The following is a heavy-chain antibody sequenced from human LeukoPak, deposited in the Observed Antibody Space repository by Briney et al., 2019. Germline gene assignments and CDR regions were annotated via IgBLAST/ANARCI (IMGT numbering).Heavy chain of an antibody. D-gene: IGHD6-6*01. CDR1: GFTFDDYA. CDR2: ISWNSGSI. V-gene: IGHV3-9*01. J-gene: IGHJ5*02. Sequence: PGRSLRLSCAASGFTFDDYAMHWVRQAPGKGLEWVSGISWNSGSIGYADSVKGRFTISRDNVKNSLYLQMNSLRAEDTALYYCAKESLSRWLESSSAFFFDPWGQGTLVTVSS. CDR3: AKESLSRWLESSSAFFFDP.